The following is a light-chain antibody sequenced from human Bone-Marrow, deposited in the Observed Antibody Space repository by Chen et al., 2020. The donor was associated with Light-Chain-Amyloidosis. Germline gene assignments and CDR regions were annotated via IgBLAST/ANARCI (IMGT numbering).Light chain of an antibody. V-gene: IGLV3-21*02. CDR1: NIGPTS. CDR2: DDS. CDR3: QVWYRCSDRPV. Sequence: SYVLTQPASVSVAPGQTATIACGGNNIGPTSVHWYQQTPGQAPLLVVYDDSDRPSGIPERVSGSNSGNTATLTISWVEAWDEAYYDCQVWYRCSDRPVFGGGTKLTVL. J-gene: IGLJ3*02.